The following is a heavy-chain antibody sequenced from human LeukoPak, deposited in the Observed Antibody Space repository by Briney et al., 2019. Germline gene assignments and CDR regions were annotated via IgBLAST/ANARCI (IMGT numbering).Heavy chain of an antibody. CDR2: IYYSGST. Sequence: PSETLSLTCTVSGGSISSYYWSWIRQPPGKGLEWIGYIYYSGSTNYNPSLKSRVTISLDTSKNQFSLKLRSVTAADTAVYYCARELRDAFDIWGQGTMVTVSS. CDR3: ARELRDAFDI. D-gene: IGHD3-16*01. V-gene: IGHV4-59*01. CDR1: GGSISSYY. J-gene: IGHJ3*02.